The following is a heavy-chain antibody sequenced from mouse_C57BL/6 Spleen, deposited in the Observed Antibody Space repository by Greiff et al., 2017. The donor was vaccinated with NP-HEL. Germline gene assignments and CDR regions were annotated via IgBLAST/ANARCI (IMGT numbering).Heavy chain of an antibody. CDR1: GYTFTDYN. CDR2: INPNNGGT. CDR3: ARTIDGYSLLYFDV. D-gene: IGHD2-3*01. V-gene: IGHV1-22*01. Sequence: VHVKQSGPELVKPGASVKMSCKASGYTFTDYNMHWVKQSHGKSLEWIGYINPNNGGTSYNQKFKGKATLTVNKSSSTAYMELRSLTSEDSAVYYCARTIDGYSLLYFDVWGTGTTVTVSS. J-gene: IGHJ1*03.